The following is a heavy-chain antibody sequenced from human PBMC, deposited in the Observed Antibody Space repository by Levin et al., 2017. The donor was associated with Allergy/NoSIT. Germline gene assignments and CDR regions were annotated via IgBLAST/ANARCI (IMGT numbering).Heavy chain of an antibody. D-gene: IGHD4-17*01. V-gene: IGHV4-34*01. Sequence: SETLSLTCAVYGGSFSGYYWSWIRQPPGKGLEWIGEINHSGSTNYNPSLKSRVTISVDTSKNQFSLKLSSVTAADTAVYYCARDVYGDQATYWGQGTLVTVSS. CDR3: ARDVYGDQATY. J-gene: IGHJ4*02. CDR2: INHSGST. CDR1: GGSFSGYY.